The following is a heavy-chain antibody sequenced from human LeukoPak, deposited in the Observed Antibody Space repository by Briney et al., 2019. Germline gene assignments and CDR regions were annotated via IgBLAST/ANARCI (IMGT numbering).Heavy chain of an antibody. CDR1: GYSLTSYD. CDR3: ARGNSDSRGYYNY. J-gene: IGHJ4*02. D-gene: IGHD3-22*01. CDR2: ISAYNGNT. V-gene: IGHV1-18*01. Sequence: ASVKVSCKASGYSLTSYDISWVRQAPGQGLEWMGWISAYNGNTNYAQKLQGRVTMTTDPSTNTAYMELRSLRSDDTAFYYCARGNSDSRGYYNYWGQGTLVTVSS.